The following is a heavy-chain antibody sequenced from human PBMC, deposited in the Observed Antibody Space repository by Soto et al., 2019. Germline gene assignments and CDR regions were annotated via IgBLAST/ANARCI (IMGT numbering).Heavy chain of an antibody. CDR1: GFTVANYG. CDR2: ISWKSGSI. J-gene: IGHJ4*02. D-gene: IGHD6-19*01. V-gene: IGHV3-9*01. CDR3: ASSGTTGGWYRVEY. Sequence: PGGSLRLSCVASGFTVANYGMHWVRLAPDKGLEWISGISWKSGSIDYADSVKGRFTISRDNAKNSLYLQMNSLRTEDTALYYCASSGTTGGWYRVEYWGQGTLVTVSS.